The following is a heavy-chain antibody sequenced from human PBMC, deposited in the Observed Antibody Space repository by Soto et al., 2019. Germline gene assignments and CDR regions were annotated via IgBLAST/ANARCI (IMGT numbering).Heavy chain of an antibody. J-gene: IGHJ6*02. D-gene: IGHD1-1*01. CDR1: GYTFSSYG. V-gene: IGHV1-18*01. CDR3: ARTVWDDPIYYYYGMDV. CDR2: ISGYNGKT. Sequence: ASVKVSCKASGYTFSSYGISWVRQAPGQGLEWMGWISGYNGKTNYAQKVQDRVTMTTDTSTSTVYMELRSLRSDDTAVYYCARTVWDDPIYYYYGMDVWGQGTTVTVSS.